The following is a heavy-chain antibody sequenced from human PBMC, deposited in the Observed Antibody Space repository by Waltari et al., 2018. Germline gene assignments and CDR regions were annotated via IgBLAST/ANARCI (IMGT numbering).Heavy chain of an antibody. CDR1: GGSISSYY. CDR2: IYYSGST. CDR3: AKDPQGGYFDY. Sequence: QVQLQESGPGLVKPSETLSLTCTVSGGSISSYYWSWIRQPPGKGLEWIGYIYYSGSTNYNPSLKSRVTISVDTSKNQFSLKLSSVTAADTAVYYCAKDPQGGYFDYWGQGTLVTVSS. V-gene: IGHV4-59*01. D-gene: IGHD3-16*01. J-gene: IGHJ4*02.